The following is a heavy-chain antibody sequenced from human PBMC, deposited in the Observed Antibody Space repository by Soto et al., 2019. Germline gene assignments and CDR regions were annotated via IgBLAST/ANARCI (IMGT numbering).Heavy chain of an antibody. CDR3: ALSITRSGFFIWFDS. V-gene: IGHV2-70*01. Sequence: SGPTLVNPTQTLTLTCTFSGFSLSSIGMCVSWIRQPPGKALEWLALIDWDGDEYYSTSLETRLTISKDTSKNQVVLTMSNMDPVDTATYYCALSITRSGFFIWFDSWGQGPLVTVSS. CDR1: GFSLSSIGMC. J-gene: IGHJ5*01. CDR2: IDWDGDE. D-gene: IGHD3-3*01.